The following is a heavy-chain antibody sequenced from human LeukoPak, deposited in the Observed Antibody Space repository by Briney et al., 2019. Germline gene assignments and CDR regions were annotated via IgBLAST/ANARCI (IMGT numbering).Heavy chain of an antibody. Sequence: PGGSLRLSCAASGFTFSNYAMHWVRHAPGKGLEWVAVVLYDGTNQYYADSVKGRFTISRDNSRNTLYLQMNSLKVEDTAVYYCARDFRDYRDYVAYFDSWGQGTLVTVSS. D-gene: IGHD4-17*01. CDR1: GFTFSNYA. V-gene: IGHV3-30-3*01. J-gene: IGHJ4*02. CDR2: VLYDGTNQ. CDR3: ARDFRDYRDYVAYFDS.